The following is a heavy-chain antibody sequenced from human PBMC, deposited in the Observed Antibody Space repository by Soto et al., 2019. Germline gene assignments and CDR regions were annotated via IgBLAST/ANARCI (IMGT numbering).Heavy chain of an antibody. Sequence: QVTVKESGPVLVKPTETLTLTCTVSGFSLSNAGLGVSWIRQPPXXALEWLAHIFSNDEKSYSTSLKSRLTISKDTSKSQVVLTMTNMDPVDTATYYCASTYTTSWYWFDPWGQGTLVTVSS. J-gene: IGHJ5*02. CDR3: ASTYTTSWYWFDP. CDR1: GFSLSNAGLG. V-gene: IGHV2-26*04. D-gene: IGHD6-13*01. CDR2: IFSNDEK.